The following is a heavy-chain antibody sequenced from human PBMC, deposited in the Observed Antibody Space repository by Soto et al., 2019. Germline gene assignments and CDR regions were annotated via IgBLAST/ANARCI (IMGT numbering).Heavy chain of an antibody. V-gene: IGHV4-59*01. CDR1: GGSISSYY. CDR3: ASSSSRITIHYGIEV. J-gene: IGHJ6*02. CDR2: IYYSGST. D-gene: IGHD3-3*01. Sequence: PSETLSLTCTVSGGSISSYYWSWIRQPPGKGLEWIGYIYYSGSTNYNPSLKGRVTISVDTSKNQFSLKLSSVTAADTAVYYCASSSSRITIHYGIEVWGQGTTVTVS.